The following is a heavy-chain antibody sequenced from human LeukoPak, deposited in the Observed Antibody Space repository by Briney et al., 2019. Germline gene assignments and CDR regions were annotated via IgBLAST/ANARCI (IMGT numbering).Heavy chain of an antibody. V-gene: IGHV1-2*02. Sequence: ASVKVSCKASGYTFTGYYMHWVRQAPGQGLEWMGWINPNSGGTNYAQKFQGRVTMTRDTSISTAYMELSRLRSGDTAVYYCVLNYDFWSGYYPSAFDYWGQGTLVTVSS. J-gene: IGHJ4*02. CDR1: GYTFTGYY. CDR2: INPNSGGT. CDR3: VLNYDFWSGYYPSAFDY. D-gene: IGHD3-3*01.